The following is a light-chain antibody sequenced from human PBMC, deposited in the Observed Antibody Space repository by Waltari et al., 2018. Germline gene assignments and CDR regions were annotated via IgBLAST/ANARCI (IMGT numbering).Light chain of an antibody. CDR1: SRDIGTYNL. Sequence: QSALTQPPSVSGSPGQSVTISCTGTSRDIGTYNLVSWYQQPPGTAPKLMLYEVNNRPSGVPDRFSGSKSGNTASLTISGLQAEDEADYYCSSYARNTYVFGTGTKVTVL. J-gene: IGLJ1*01. V-gene: IGLV2-18*02. CDR3: SSYARNTYV. CDR2: EVN.